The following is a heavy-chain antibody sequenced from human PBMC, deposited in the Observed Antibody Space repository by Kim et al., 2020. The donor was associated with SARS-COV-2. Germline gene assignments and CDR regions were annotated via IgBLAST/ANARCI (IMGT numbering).Heavy chain of an antibody. Sequence: QGRVTITADESTSTAYMELSSLRSEDTAVYYCAREGEVAAAGYYYYGMDVWGQGTTVTVSS. D-gene: IGHD6-13*01. CDR3: AREGEVAAAGYYYYGMDV. J-gene: IGHJ6*02. V-gene: IGHV1-69*01.